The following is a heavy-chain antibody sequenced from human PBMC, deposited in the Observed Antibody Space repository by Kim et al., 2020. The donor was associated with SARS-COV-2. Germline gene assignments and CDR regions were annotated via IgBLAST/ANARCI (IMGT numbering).Heavy chain of an antibody. Sequence: GGSLRLSCAASGFTFSSYSMNWVHQAPGKGLEWVSSISSSSSYIYYADSVKGRFTISRDNAKNSLYLQMNSLRAEDTAVYYCARDPGGVRGVIITDPYYYYGMDVWGQGTTVTVSS. V-gene: IGHV3-21*01. D-gene: IGHD3-10*01. CDR1: GFTFSSYS. CDR3: ARDPGGVRGVIITDPYYYYGMDV. CDR2: ISSSSSYI. J-gene: IGHJ6*02.